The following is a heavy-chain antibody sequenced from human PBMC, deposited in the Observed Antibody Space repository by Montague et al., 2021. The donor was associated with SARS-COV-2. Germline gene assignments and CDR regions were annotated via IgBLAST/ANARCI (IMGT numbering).Heavy chain of an antibody. V-gene: IGHV5-51*01. J-gene: IGHJ4*02. Sequence: QSGAEVKKPGESLKISCEGSGYSFTSYWIAWVRQMPGKGLEWMGIIYPEDSDTRYSPSFQGHVTIPADKSMNTAFLQWSSLRAPDTAIYYCARQVHIYCSSTSCPFDYWGQGTLVTVSS. CDR2: IYPEDSDT. CDR1: GYSFTSYW. CDR3: ARQVHIYCSSTSCPFDY. D-gene: IGHD2-2*01.